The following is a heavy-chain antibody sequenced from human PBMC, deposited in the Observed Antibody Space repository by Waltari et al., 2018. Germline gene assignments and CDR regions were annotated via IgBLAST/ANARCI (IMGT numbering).Heavy chain of an antibody. Sequence: QVQLQESGPGLVKPSETLSLTCTVPGGSISRYYWSWIRQPPGKGLEWIGYIYTSGSTNYNPSLKSRVTISVDTSKNQFSLKLSSVTAADTAVYYCARDSSGRFDYWGQGTLVTVSS. CDR2: IYTSGST. CDR1: GGSISRYY. V-gene: IGHV4-4*09. CDR3: ARDSSGRFDY. D-gene: IGHD3-3*01. J-gene: IGHJ4*02.